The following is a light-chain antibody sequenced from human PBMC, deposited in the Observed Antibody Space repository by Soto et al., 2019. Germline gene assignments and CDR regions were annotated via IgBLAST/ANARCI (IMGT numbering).Light chain of an antibody. CDR3: QQYHTSPSLT. J-gene: IGKJ4*01. CDR2: GGS. V-gene: IGKV3-20*01. CDR1: QSVSDTH. Sequence: ELVLTQSPATLSLSSGERATLXXRASQSVSDTHVAWYQQKPGQAPRLXXYGGSSRATGIPDRFSGSGSGTDFTLTISRLEPEDFAVYYCQQYHTSPSLTFGGGTKVDIK.